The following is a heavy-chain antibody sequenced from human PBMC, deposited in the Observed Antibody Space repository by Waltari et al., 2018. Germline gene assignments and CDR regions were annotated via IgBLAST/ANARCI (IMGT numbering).Heavy chain of an antibody. V-gene: IGHV1-3*01. D-gene: IGHD6-19*01. Sequence: QVQLVQSGAEVKKPGASVKVSCKASGYTFTSYAMHWVRQAPGQRLEWMGWINAGNGNTKYSQKFQGRVTITRDTSASTAYMELSSLRSEDTAVYYCASCIAVAGYDGAFDYWGQGTLVTVSS. CDR1: GYTFTSYA. J-gene: IGHJ4*02. CDR3: ASCIAVAGYDGAFDY. CDR2: INAGNGNT.